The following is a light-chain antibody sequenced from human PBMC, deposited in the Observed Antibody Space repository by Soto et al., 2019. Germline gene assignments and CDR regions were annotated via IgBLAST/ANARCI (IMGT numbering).Light chain of an antibody. CDR3: QQYGSSPWT. J-gene: IGKJ1*01. CDR1: QSFSSN. V-gene: IGKV3-15*01. Sequence: EIVMTQSPATLSVSPGERATLSCRASQSFSSNLAWYQQKPGQAPRLLIYGASTRATDIPARFSGSGSGTDFTLTISRLEPEDFAVYYCQQYGSSPWTFGQGTKVDIK. CDR2: GAS.